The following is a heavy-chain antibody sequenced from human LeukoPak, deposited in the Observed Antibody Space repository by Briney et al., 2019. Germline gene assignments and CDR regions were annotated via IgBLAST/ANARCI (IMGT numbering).Heavy chain of an antibody. CDR1: GYSFVSHG. J-gene: IGHJ4*02. Sequence: ASVKVSCKASGYSFVSHGISWVRQAPGQGLEWLGWISPYKGTTTYAQNLQGRVALTTDTSTGTVYMELRNLRFDDTAVYFCARDSVHTAADPKFDYWGQGVLVTVSS. D-gene: IGHD2-2*01. CDR3: ARDSVHTAADPKFDY. V-gene: IGHV1-18*01. CDR2: ISPYKGTT.